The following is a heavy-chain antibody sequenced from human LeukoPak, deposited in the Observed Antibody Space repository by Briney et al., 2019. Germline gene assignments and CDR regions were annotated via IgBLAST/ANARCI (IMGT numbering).Heavy chain of an antibody. CDR3: ARRAAGTGGVRYFDY. V-gene: IGHV4-34*01. J-gene: IGHJ4*02. Sequence: LETLSLTCAVYGGSFNTFYWSWIRQPPGKGLEWIGQINRYGSANYNPSLKSRVAISLDTSKNQFSLKVTSVTAADTAVYYCARRAAGTGGVRYFDYWGQGTLVTVSS. CDR2: INRYGSA. D-gene: IGHD6-13*01. CDR1: GGSFNTFY.